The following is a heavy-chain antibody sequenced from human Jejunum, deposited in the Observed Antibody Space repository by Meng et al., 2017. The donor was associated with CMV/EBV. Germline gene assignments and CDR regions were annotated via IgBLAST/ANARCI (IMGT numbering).Heavy chain of an antibody. D-gene: IGHD1-26*01. CDR3: ANRLRYSGSIYLHFDL. Sequence: SGFSFSSYAMTWVRQAPGKGLEWVSTISGSGGDTYYADSVKGRFTISRDNSKNTLYLQMNSLRAEDTAIYYCANRLRYSGSIYLHFDLWGRGTLVTVSS. CDR2: ISGSGGDT. V-gene: IGHV3-23*01. J-gene: IGHJ2*01. CDR1: GFSFSSYA.